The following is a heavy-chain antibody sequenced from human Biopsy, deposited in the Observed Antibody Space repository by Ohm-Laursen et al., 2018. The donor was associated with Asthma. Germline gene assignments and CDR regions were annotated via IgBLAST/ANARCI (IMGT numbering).Heavy chain of an antibody. CDR3: ASQSSGPDFWGGYYYFDY. J-gene: IGHJ4*02. Sequence: SLRLSCTASGFTFSSYGMYWVRQAPGKGLEWVAVISYDGSNKYYADSVKGRFTISRDNSKNTLYLQMNGLRAEDTAVYYCASQSSGPDFWGGYYYFDYWGQGTLVTVSS. CDR1: GFTFSSYG. V-gene: IGHV3-30*03. D-gene: IGHD3-3*01. CDR2: ISYDGSNK.